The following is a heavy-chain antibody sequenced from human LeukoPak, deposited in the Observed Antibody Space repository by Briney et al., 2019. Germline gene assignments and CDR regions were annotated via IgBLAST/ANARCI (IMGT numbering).Heavy chain of an antibody. D-gene: IGHD2-2*01. J-gene: IGHJ4*01. CDR1: GFTFSSYG. CDR2: ISYDGSNK. V-gene: IGHV3-30*18. Sequence: GRSLRLSCAASGFTFSSYGMHWVRQAPGKGLEWMAVISYDGSNKYYADSVKGRFTISRDNSKNTLFLQMNSLRPEDTAVYYCAKDHASYAPPGDYWGQEPWSPSPQ. CDR3: AKDHASYAPPGDY.